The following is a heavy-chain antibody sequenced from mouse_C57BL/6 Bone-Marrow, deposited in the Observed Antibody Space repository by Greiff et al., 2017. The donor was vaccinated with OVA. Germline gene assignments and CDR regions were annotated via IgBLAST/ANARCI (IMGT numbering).Heavy chain of an antibody. Sequence: QVQLQQPGAELVKPGASVKLSCKASGYTFTSYWMQWVKQRPGQGLEWIGEIDPSDSYTNYNQKFKGKATLTVDTSSSTAYMQLSSLTSEDSAVYYCVRQLRDGDYWGQGTTLTVSS. V-gene: IGHV1-50*01. CDR2: IDPSDSYT. CDR3: VRQLRDGDY. CDR1: GYTFTSYW. J-gene: IGHJ2*01. D-gene: IGHD3-2*02.